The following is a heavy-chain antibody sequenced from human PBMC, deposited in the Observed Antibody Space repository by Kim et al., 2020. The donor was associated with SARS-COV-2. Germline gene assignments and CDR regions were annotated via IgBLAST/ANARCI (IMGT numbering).Heavy chain of an antibody. CDR1: GFSFSSYG. J-gene: IGHJ2*01. V-gene: IGHV3-33*03. CDR3: ASWGIVAVPAATQVVRGLDL. Sequence: GGSLRLSCAASGFSFSSYGMHWVRQAPGKGLEWVAVIWHDGSNEYYADSVKGRFSIFRDNSKKTLYLQMSSLRVEDTAVYYCASWGIVAVPAATQVVRGLDLWGRGTLVTVSS. CDR2: IWHDGSNE. D-gene: IGHD2-2*01.